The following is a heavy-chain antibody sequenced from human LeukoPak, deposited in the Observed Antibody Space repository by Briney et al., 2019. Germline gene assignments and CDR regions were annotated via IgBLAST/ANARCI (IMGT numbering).Heavy chain of an antibody. D-gene: IGHD4-23*01. Sequence: PGGPLRLSCAASGFTFSSYAMSWVRQAPGKGLEWVSAISGSGGKTYYADSVKGRFTISRDNCKNPLYLQMNSLRAEDTAVYYCAKEQNSKGYFDYWGQGTLVTVSS. CDR2: ISGSGGKT. V-gene: IGHV3-23*01. CDR1: GFTFSSYA. J-gene: IGHJ4*02. CDR3: AKEQNSKGYFDY.